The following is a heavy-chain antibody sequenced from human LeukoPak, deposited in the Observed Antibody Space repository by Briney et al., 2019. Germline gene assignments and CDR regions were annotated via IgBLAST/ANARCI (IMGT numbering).Heavy chain of an antibody. J-gene: IGHJ5*02. CDR3: ARLGGYGSGSYYSRQNNWFDP. D-gene: IGHD3-10*01. Sequence: GESLKISCKGSGYSFTSYRIGWVRQMPGKGLEWMGIIYPGDSDTRYSPSFQGQVTISADKSISTAYLQWSSLKASDTAMYYCARLGGYGSGSYYSRQNNWFDPWGQGTLVTVSS. CDR2: IYPGDSDT. V-gene: IGHV5-51*01. CDR1: GYSFTSYR.